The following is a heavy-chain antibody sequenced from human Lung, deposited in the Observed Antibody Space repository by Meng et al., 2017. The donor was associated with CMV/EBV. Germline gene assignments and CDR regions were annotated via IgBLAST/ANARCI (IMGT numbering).Heavy chain of an antibody. V-gene: IGHV1-69*13. D-gene: IGHD1-26*01. J-gene: IGHJ3*02. CDR2: IIPMFGTT. Sequence: SXXVSXKASGGTFSTYVFSWVRQAPGQGLEWLGGIIPMFGTTNYAQKFQGRLTIKADDSTRTAYMDLSSLTSEDTAVYYCTRGHSGIHIYAFDIWGQGTLVTVSS. CDR3: TRGHSGIHIYAFDI. CDR1: GGTFSTYV.